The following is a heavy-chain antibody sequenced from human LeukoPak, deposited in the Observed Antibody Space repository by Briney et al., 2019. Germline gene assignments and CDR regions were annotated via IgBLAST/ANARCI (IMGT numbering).Heavy chain of an antibody. D-gene: IGHD6-19*01. Sequence: PGGSLRLSCAASGFSFSNFAMSWVRQAPGKGLEWVSLIIGSSGDTFYADSVKGRFTISRDNSKNRLYLQMNSLRAEDTAVYYCAKEEQWLGEVDYWGQGTLVTVSS. J-gene: IGHJ4*02. CDR3: AKEEQWLGEVDY. CDR2: IIGSSGDT. V-gene: IGHV3-23*01. CDR1: GFSFSNFA.